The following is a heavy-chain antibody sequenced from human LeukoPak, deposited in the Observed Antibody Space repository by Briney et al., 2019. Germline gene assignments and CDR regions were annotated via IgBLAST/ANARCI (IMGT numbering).Heavy chain of an antibody. V-gene: IGHV4-59*08. CDR1: GGSISSYY. CDR3: ARLASGSYGPLTPFDY. Sequence: SQTLSLTCTVSGGSISSYYWSWIRQPPGKGLEWSGDIYYSGSTNYNPSLKSRVTISVDTSKNQFSLRLSSVTAADTAVYYSARLASGSYGPLTPFDYWGQGTLVTVSS. D-gene: IGHD1-26*01. J-gene: IGHJ4*02. CDR2: IYYSGST.